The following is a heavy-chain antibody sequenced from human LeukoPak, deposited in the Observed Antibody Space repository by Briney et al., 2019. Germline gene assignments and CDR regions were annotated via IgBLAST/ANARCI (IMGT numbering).Heavy chain of an antibody. D-gene: IGHD6-19*01. V-gene: IGHV3-33*01. Sequence: GRSLRLSCAASGFTFSSYGMHWVRQAPGKGLEWVAVIWYDGSNKYYADSVKGRFTISGDNSKNTLYLQMNSLRAEDTAVYYCARYSGWNDAFDIWGQGTMVTVSS. J-gene: IGHJ3*02. CDR3: ARYSGWNDAFDI. CDR1: GFTFSSYG. CDR2: IWYDGSNK.